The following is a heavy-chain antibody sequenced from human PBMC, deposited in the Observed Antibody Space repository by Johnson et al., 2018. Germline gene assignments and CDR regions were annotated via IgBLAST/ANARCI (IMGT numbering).Heavy chain of an antibody. CDR3: AKDRAYGGYVGYYYYGLDV. CDR2: ISYDGSNK. CDR1: GFTFSSYG. Sequence: QVQLVQSGGGVVQPGRSLRLSCAASGFTFSSYGIHWVRQAPGKGLEWVTVISYDGSNKYYADSVKGRLTIPRDNSKNTLSLQMNRLRAADTAVYYCAKDRAYGGYVGYYYYGLDVWGQGTTVTVSS. D-gene: IGHD6-25*01. V-gene: IGHV3-30*18. J-gene: IGHJ6*02.